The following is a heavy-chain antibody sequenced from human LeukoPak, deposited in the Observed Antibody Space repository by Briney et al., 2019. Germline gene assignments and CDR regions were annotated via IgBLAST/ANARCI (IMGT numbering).Heavy chain of an antibody. CDR1: GGSFSGYY. CDR3: AWTYCGGDCYSPHFDY. V-gene: IGHV4-34*01. CDR2: INHSGST. Sequence: SETLSLTCAVDGGSFSGYYWSWIRQPPGKGLEWIGEINHSGSTNYNPSLKSRVTISVDTSKNQFSLKLSSVTAADTAVYYCAWTYCGGDCYSPHFDYWGQGTLVTVSS. D-gene: IGHD2-21*02. J-gene: IGHJ4*02.